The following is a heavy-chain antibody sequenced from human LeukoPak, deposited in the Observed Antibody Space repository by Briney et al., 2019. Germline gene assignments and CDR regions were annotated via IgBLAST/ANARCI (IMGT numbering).Heavy chain of an antibody. D-gene: IGHD3-3*01. CDR3: AKEQDFWGDYPAY. CDR2: ISGSGGTT. CDR1: GFTFSSYA. J-gene: IGHJ4*02. V-gene: IGHV3-23*01. Sequence: GGSLRLSCAASGFTFSSYAMSWVRQAPGKGLEWVSAISGSGGTTYYADSVKGRFTISRDNSKNTLYLQVSSLRAEGTAVYYCAKEQDFWGDYPAYWGQGTLVTVSS.